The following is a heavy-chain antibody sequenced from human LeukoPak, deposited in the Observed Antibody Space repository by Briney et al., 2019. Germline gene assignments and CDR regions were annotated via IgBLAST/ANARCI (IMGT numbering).Heavy chain of an antibody. CDR3: ARGSGSYPYYFDY. V-gene: IGHV3-33*01. J-gene: IGHJ4*02. CDR1: GFTFSSYG. Sequence: GRSLRLSCAASGFTFSSYGMHWVRQAPGKGLEWVAVIWYDGSNKYYADSVKGRFTISRDNSKNTLYLQMNSLRAEDTAVYYCARGSGSYPYYFDYSGQGTLVTVSS. CDR2: IWYDGSNK. D-gene: IGHD1-26*01.